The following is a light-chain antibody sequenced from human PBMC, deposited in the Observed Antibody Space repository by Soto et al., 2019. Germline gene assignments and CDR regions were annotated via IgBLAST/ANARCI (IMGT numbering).Light chain of an antibody. V-gene: IGKV3-15*01. J-gene: IGKJ1*01. CDR3: QQYDTSPRT. Sequence: EIVLTQSPATLSVSPGERATLSCRASQSVSSKLAWYQQKPGQAPRLLIYRASTRATDIPARFSGSGSGTEFTLTISSLQSEDFAVYYCQQYDTSPRTFGQGTKVDIK. CDR2: RAS. CDR1: QSVSSK.